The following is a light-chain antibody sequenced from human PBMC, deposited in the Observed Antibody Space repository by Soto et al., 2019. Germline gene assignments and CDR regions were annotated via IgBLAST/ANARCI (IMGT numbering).Light chain of an antibody. Sequence: QSALTQPPSASRSPGQSVTISCTGTSSDVGGYNYVSWYQQHPGKAPKLMIYEVSKRPSGVPDRFSGSKSGNTASLTVSGLQAEDEADYYCSSYAGSNNVVFGGATKVTVL. J-gene: IGLJ2*01. CDR3: SSYAGSNNVV. CDR1: SSDVGGYNY. CDR2: EVS. V-gene: IGLV2-8*01.